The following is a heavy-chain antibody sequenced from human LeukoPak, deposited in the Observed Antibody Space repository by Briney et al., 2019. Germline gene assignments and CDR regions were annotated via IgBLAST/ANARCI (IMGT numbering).Heavy chain of an antibody. J-gene: IGHJ4*02. CDR3: ARGSVAGLEDY. Sequence: PGRSLRLSCAVSGFTFNTYAMHWVRQAPGKGLGWVAVISSDGSNKYYADSVKGRFTISRDNSKNTLYLQMNSLRDEDTAVYYCARGSVAGLEDYWGQGTLVTVSS. CDR2: ISSDGSNK. CDR1: GFTFNTYA. D-gene: IGHD6-19*01. V-gene: IGHV3-30-3*01.